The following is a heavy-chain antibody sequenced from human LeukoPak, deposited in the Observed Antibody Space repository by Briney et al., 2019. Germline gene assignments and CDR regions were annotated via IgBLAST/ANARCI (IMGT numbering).Heavy chain of an antibody. CDR1: GGTFSSYA. CDR3: ARDRDDFWSGTSHQGYYYYYMDV. Sequence: SVKVSCKASGGTFSSYAISWVRQAPGQGLEWMGGITPIFGTANYAQKFQGRVTITADKSTSTAYMELSSLRSEDTAVYYCARDRDDFWSGTSHQGYYYYYMDVWGKGTTVTVSS. CDR2: ITPIFGTA. V-gene: IGHV1-69*06. D-gene: IGHD3-3*01. J-gene: IGHJ6*03.